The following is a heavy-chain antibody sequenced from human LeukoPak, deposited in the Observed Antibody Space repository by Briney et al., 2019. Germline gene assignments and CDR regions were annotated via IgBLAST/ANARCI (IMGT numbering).Heavy chain of an antibody. J-gene: IGHJ4*02. D-gene: IGHD6-19*01. CDR3: ARFRERGWYANVDSFDY. CDR2: ISAYNGNT. V-gene: IGHV1-18*01. CDR1: GYTFTSYG. Sequence: ASVKVPCKASGYTFTSYGISWVRQAPGQGLEWMGWISAYNGNTNYAQKLQGRVTMTTDTSTSTAYMELRSLRSDDTAVYYCARFRERGWYANVDSFDYWGQGTLVTVSS.